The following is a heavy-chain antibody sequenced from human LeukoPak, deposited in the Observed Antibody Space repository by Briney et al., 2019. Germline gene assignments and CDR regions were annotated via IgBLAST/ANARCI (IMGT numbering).Heavy chain of an antibody. Sequence: PPETLSLTCAVYGGSFSGYYWSWIRQPPGKGLEXXXEINHSGSTNYNPSLKSRVTISVDTSKNQFSLKLSSVTAADTAVYYCARALGYCSSTSCDEYFQHWGQGTLVTVSS. CDR2: INHSGST. CDR3: ARALGYCSSTSCDEYFQH. CDR1: GGSFSGYY. V-gene: IGHV4-34*01. J-gene: IGHJ1*01. D-gene: IGHD2-2*01.